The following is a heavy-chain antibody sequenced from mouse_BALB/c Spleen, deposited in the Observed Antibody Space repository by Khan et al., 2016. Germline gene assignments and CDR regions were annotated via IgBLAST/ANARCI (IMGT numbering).Heavy chain of an antibody. Sequence: EVELVESGGGLVKPGGSLKLSCAASGFTFSSYAMSWVRQSPEKRLEWVAEISSGGSYTYYADTVTGRITISRDNAKNTLYPEMSSLRSEDTAMYYCARGLGNFDVWGAGTTVTVSS. CDR2: ISSGGSYT. J-gene: IGHJ1*01. D-gene: IGHD2-4*01. V-gene: IGHV5-9-4*01. CDR3: ARGLGNFDV. CDR1: GFTFSSYA.